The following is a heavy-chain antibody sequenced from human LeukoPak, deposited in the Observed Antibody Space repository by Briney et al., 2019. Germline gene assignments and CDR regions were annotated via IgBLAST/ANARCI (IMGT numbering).Heavy chain of an antibody. J-gene: IGHJ4*02. CDR1: GYTFTSYA. V-gene: IGHV1-3*01. CDR2: INAGNGNT. D-gene: IGHD5-12*01. CDR3: ARDTGGYDWVRYYFDY. Sequence: ASVKVSCKASGYTFTSYAMHWVRQAPGQRLEWMGWINAGNGNTKYSQKFQGRVTITRDTSASTAYMELSSLRSEDMAVYYCARDTGGYDWVRYYFDYWGQGTLVTVSS.